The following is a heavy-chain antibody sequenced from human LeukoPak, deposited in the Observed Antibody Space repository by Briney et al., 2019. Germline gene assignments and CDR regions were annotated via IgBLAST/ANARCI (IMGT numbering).Heavy chain of an antibody. V-gene: IGHV3-23*01. CDR3: AKDMRFDWTPYYFDY. D-gene: IGHD3-9*01. Sequence: GGSLRLSCAASGFTFSSYAMSWVRQAPGKGLEWVSAISGSGGSTYYADSVKGRFTISRDNSKNTLYLQMNSLRAEDTAVYYCAKDMRFDWTPYYFDYWGQGTLVTVSS. J-gene: IGHJ4*02. CDR2: ISGSGGST. CDR1: GFTFSSYA.